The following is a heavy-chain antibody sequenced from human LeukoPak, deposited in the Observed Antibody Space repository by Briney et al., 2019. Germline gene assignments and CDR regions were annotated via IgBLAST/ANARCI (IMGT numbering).Heavy chain of an antibody. CDR2: VYYIGST. CDR3: ARVVAAATYYFDY. Sequence: SETLSLTCTVPGGSIRTYYWSWIRQSPGKGLEWIGSVYYIGSTKYNPSLRSRVTISADTSKNQFSLKLTSVTAADTAVYFCARVVAAATYYFDYWGQGTLVTVSS. D-gene: IGHD6-13*01. J-gene: IGHJ4*02. CDR1: GGSIRTYY. V-gene: IGHV4-59*01.